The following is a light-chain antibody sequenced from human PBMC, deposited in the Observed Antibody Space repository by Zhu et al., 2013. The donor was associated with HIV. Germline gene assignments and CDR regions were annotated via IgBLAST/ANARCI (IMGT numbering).Light chain of an antibody. V-gene: IGKV1-5*03. J-gene: IGKJ5*01. CDR2: RAS. CDR1: QSISGW. CDR3: QKYNSYSIT. Sequence: GDRVTITCRASQSISGWLAWYQHKSGQAPKLLIYRASTLEAGVPSRFAGSGSGTEFSLTISSLQPDDFATYYCQKYNSYSITFGQGTRVEIK.